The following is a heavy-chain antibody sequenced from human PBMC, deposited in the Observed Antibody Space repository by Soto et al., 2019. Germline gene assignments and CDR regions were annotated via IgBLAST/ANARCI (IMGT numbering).Heavy chain of an antibody. D-gene: IGHD3-3*01. J-gene: IGHJ4*02. CDR2: ISGSGGST. CDR1: GFTFSSYA. CDR3: AKVVLRFLEWLPYFDY. V-gene: IGHV3-23*01. Sequence: LRLSCAASGFTFSSYAMSWVRQAPGKGLEWVSAISGSGGSTYYADSVKGRFTISRDNSKNTLYLQMNSLRAEDTAVYYCAKVVLRFLEWLPYFDYWGQGTLVTVSS.